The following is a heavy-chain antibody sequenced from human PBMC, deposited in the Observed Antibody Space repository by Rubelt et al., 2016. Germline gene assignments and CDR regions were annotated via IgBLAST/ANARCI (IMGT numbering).Heavy chain of an antibody. Sequence: GKGLEWVSYISSSSSTIYYADSVKGRFTISRDNSKNTLYLQMNSLRAEDTAVYYCATLPRGYSYGSFDYWGQGTLVTVSS. V-gene: IGHV3-48*01. D-gene: IGHD5-18*01. J-gene: IGHJ4*02. CDR2: ISSSSSTI. CDR3: ATLPRGYSYGSFDY.